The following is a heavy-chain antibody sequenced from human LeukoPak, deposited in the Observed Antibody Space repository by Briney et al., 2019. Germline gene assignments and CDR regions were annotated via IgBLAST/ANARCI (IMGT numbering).Heavy chain of an antibody. V-gene: IGHV4-59*08. CDR2: IYYSGNT. D-gene: IGHD5-24*01. Sequence: SETLSLTCTVSGGSITSHYWSWIRQPPRAGLESIGYIYYSGNTNYNPSLKSRVAISVDTSKNQFSLKLSSVTAADTALYYCARHPPRESRGNAFDIWGQGTVVTVSS. CDR1: GGSITSHY. CDR3: ARHPPRESRGNAFDI. J-gene: IGHJ3*02.